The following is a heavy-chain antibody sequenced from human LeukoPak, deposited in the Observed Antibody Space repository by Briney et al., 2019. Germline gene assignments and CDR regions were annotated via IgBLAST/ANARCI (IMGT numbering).Heavy chain of an antibody. J-gene: IGHJ4*02. Sequence: SETLSLTCTVSGGSISRTSYYWGWIRQPPGKGLEWIGVISYSANTYYNPSLKSRVTISVDTSKNQCSLKLTSVTAADTAVYYCGRVILGEAKSPIDCWGQGTLVTVSS. CDR1: GGSISRTSYY. V-gene: IGHV4-39*01. CDR3: GRVILGEAKSPIDC. CDR2: ISYSANT. D-gene: IGHD3-10*01.